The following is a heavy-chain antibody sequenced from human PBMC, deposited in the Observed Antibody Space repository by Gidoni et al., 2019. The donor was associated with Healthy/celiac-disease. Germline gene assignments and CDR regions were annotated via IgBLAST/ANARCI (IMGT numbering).Heavy chain of an antibody. Sequence: QVQLQQWGAGLLKPSATLSLTCAVYVGSFSGYYWSWIRQPPGKGLEWIGEINHSGRTNYNPSLKSRVTISVDTSKNQFSLKLSSVTAADTAVYYCARGRYGDYPYYYYYGMDVWGQGTTVTVSS. CDR3: ARGRYGDYPYYYYYGMDV. D-gene: IGHD4-17*01. J-gene: IGHJ6*02. V-gene: IGHV4-34*01. CDR2: INHSGRT. CDR1: VGSFSGYY.